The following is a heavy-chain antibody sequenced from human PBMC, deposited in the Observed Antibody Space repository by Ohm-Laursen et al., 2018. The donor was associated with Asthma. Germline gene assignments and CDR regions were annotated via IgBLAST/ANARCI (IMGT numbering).Heavy chain of an antibody. J-gene: IGHJ6*02. D-gene: IGHD1-1*01. Sequence: SLRLSCAASGFTFDDYAMHWVRQAPGKGLEWVSGISWNSGSIGYADSVKGRFTISRDNAKNSLYLQMNSLRAEDTAVYYCAKDTGIWNYYGMDVWGQGTTVTVSS. CDR2: ISWNSGSI. CDR1: GFTFDDYA. V-gene: IGHV3-9*01. CDR3: AKDTGIWNYYGMDV.